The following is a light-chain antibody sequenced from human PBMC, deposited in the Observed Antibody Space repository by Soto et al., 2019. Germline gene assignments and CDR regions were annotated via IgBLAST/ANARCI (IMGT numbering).Light chain of an antibody. CDR1: SSDVGAYNY. V-gene: IGLV2-14*01. J-gene: IGLJ2*01. CDR2: DVN. CDR3: TSWTTSTTMK. Sequence: QSALTQPASVSGSPGQSITISCTGTSSDVGAYNYVSWYQQHPGKAPKLMIYDVNIRPSGVSNRFSGSKSGKTASLTISGLQAEDEADYYCTSWTTSTTMKFGGGTKLTVL.